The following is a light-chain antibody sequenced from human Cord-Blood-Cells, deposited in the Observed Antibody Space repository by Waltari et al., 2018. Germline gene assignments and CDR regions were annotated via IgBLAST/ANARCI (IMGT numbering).Light chain of an antibody. CDR1: QSISSW. J-gene: IGKJ2*01. Sequence: IQLTQSPSTLSASVGDRVTITCRASQSISSWLAWYQQKPGKAPKLLIYDASSLESGVPSMFSGSGSGTEFTLTISSLQPDDFATYYCQQYNSYNTFGQGTKLEIK. CDR3: QQYNSYNT. V-gene: IGKV1-5*01. CDR2: DAS.